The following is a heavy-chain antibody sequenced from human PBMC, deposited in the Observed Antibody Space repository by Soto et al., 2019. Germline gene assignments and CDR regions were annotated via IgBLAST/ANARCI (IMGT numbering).Heavy chain of an antibody. CDR2: ISGSGNIT. CDR3: AKDRLRLQNYYDC. V-gene: IGHV3-23*01. Sequence: GGSLRLSCAASGFTFTNYAMSWVRQAPGKGLEWVSTISGSGNITYYADSMKGQFTISRDNAKNTLYLQVNTLRAEDTAVYYCAKDRLRLQNYYDCWGQGTLVTVSS. J-gene: IGHJ4*02. CDR1: GFTFTNYA. D-gene: IGHD2-8*01.